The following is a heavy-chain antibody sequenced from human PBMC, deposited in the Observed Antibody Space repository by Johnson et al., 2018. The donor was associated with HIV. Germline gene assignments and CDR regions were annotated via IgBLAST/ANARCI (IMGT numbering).Heavy chain of an antibody. CDR3: AKEKKTMVQGLGAFDI. D-gene: IGHD3-10*01. CDR2: ISWNSGSI. Sequence: LVESGGGLVQPGRSLRLSCAASGFTFDDYAMHWVRQAPGKGLEWVSGISWNSGSIGYADSVKGRFTISRDNAKNSLYLQMNSLRAEDTALYYCAKEKKTMVQGLGAFDIWGQGTMVTVSS. V-gene: IGHV3-9*01. CDR1: GFTFDDYA. J-gene: IGHJ3*02.